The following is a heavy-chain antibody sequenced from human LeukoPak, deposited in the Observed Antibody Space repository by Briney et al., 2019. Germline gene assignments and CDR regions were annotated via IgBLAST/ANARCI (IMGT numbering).Heavy chain of an antibody. D-gene: IGHD6-13*01. J-gene: IGHJ4*02. CDR2: ISGSGVTT. CDR3: ARDPRIAAAGD. V-gene: IGHV3-23*01. Sequence: GGSLRLSCAASGFTFSSYAVSWVRQAPGKGLEWVSAISGSGVTTYYADSVKGRFTISRDNSKNTLYLQMNSLRAEDTAVYYCARDPRIAAAGDWGQGTLVTVSS. CDR1: GFTFSSYA.